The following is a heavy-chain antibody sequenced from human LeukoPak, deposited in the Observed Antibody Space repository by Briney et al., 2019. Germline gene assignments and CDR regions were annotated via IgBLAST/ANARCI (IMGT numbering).Heavy chain of an antibody. CDR3: AERDAAGLDY. Sequence: PGGSLRLSCAGSGFTFSTYGMHWVRQAPGKGLEWVGLIVYEGNDEHYADSVRGRFTISRDTFKNTLYLQMNSLRPEDTAVYYCAERDAAGLDYWGQGTLVTVSS. CDR2: IVYEGNDE. J-gene: IGHJ4*02. V-gene: IGHV3-30*02. CDR1: GFTFSTYG. D-gene: IGHD6-13*01.